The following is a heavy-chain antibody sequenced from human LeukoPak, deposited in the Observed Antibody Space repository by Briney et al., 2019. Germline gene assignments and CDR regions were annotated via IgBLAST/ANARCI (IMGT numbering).Heavy chain of an antibody. Sequence: ASVKVSCKASGYTFTSYDINWVRQAPGKGLEWMGGFDPEDGETIYAQKFQGRVTMTEDTSTDTAYMELSSLRSEDTAVYYCATIAVAGTFDYWGQGTLVTVSS. CDR3: ATIAVAGTFDY. CDR1: GYTFTSYD. CDR2: FDPEDGET. V-gene: IGHV1-24*01. J-gene: IGHJ4*02. D-gene: IGHD6-19*01.